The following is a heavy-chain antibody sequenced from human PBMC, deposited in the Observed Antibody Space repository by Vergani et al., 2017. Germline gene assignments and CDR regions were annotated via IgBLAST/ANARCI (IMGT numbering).Heavy chain of an antibody. CDR3: ARYSQEFAGTPPCYYDYYMDV. Sequence: QVQLQESGPGLVKPSQTLSLTCTVSGGSISSGGYYWSWIRQHPGKGLEWIGYIYYSGSTNYNPSLKSRVTISVDTSKNQFSLKLSSVTAADTAVYYCARYSQEFAGTPPCYYDYYMDVWGKGTTVTVSS. CDR2: IYYSGST. V-gene: IGHV4-61*08. D-gene: IGHD1-7*01. J-gene: IGHJ6*03. CDR1: GGSISSGGYY.